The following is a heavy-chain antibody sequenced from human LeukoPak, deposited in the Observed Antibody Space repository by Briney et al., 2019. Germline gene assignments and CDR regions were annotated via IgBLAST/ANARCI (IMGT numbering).Heavy chain of an antibody. CDR3: ATHRSYAYVSGSYRLGYMDV. CDR2: ISHGGST. J-gene: IGHJ6*03. V-gene: IGHV4-34*01. Sequence: SETLSLTCAVYGGSFGCYYWSWIRQPPGKGLEWIGEISHGGSTNYNPSLKSRVTISVDTSKNQFSLKLSSVTAADTAVYYCATHRSYAYVSGSYRLGYMDVWGKGTTVTVSS. D-gene: IGHD3-16*02. CDR1: GGSFGCYY.